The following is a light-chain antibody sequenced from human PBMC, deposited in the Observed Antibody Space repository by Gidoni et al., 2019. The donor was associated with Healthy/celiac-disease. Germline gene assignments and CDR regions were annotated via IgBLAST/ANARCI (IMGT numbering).Light chain of an antibody. J-gene: IGKJ2*01. V-gene: IGKV3-20*01. CDR1: QSVSSNY. Sequence: IALTQSPGTLSFSPGERATLSCRASQSVSSNYLAWYQQKPGPAPRLLIAGASSRATGIPDRFSGSGSRTYFILTISRLEPEDFAVYYCQQYGSSPGTFGQGTKLEIK. CDR2: GAS. CDR3: QQYGSSPGT.